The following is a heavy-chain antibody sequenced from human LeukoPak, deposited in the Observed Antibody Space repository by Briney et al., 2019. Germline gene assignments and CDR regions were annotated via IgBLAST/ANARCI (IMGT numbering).Heavy chain of an antibody. CDR3: ARGTTPIDY. D-gene: IGHD2/OR15-2a*01. Sequence: ASVKVSCKASGYTLTGYYMHWVRQAPGQGLEWMGWISAYNGNTNYAQRLQGRVTMTTDTSTSTAYMELRSLRSDDTAVYYCARGTTPIDYWGQGTLVTVSS. CDR2: ISAYNGNT. J-gene: IGHJ4*02. CDR1: GYTLTGYY. V-gene: IGHV1-18*04.